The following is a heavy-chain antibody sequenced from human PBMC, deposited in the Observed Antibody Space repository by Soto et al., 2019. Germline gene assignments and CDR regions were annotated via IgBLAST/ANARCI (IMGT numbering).Heavy chain of an antibody. J-gene: IGHJ3*01. D-gene: IGHD6-19*01. CDR2: INTNTGDP. V-gene: IGHV7-4-1*01. CDR3: ARDSEVVGPNFDL. CDR1: GYTFTNYA. Sequence: ASVKVSCKASGYTFTNYAMNWVRQAPGQGLEWMGWINTNTGDPTYAQGFTGRFVFSLDTSVSTAYLQISSLKAEDTAVYYCARDSEVVGPNFDLWGQGTMVTVS.